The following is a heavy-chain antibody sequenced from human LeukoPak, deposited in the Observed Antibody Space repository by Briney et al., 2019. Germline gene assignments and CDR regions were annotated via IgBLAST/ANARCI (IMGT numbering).Heavy chain of an antibody. V-gene: IGHV3-23*01. Sequence: PGGSLRLSCAASGFTFSSYAMSWVRQAPGKGLEWVSAISASGGSTYYADSVKGRFTISRDNSKNTLYLQMNSLKTEDTAVYYCTTVPDYYDSSGWFWGQGTLVTVSS. CDR1: GFTFSSYA. CDR3: TTVPDYYDSSGWF. CDR2: ISASGGST. D-gene: IGHD3-22*01. J-gene: IGHJ4*02.